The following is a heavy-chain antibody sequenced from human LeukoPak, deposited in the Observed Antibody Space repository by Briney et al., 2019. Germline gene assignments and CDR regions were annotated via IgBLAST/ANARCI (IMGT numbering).Heavy chain of an antibody. CDR2: IIPVLNIT. J-gene: IGHJ6*02. V-gene: IGHV1-69*04. Sequence: SVKVSCKTSGGTFSSSAITWVRQAPGQGLEWMGRIIPVLNITTYVQKFQGRVTITADTSTSTVYMELSSLRSEETAVYYCAKDQGLTAPPPYGLDVWGQGTTVIVTS. D-gene: IGHD5-18*01. CDR1: GGTFSSSA. CDR3: AKDQGLTAPPPYGLDV.